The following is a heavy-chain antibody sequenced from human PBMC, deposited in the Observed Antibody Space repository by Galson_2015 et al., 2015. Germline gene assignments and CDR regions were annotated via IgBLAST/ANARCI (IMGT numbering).Heavy chain of an antibody. CDR2: INAGNGNT. J-gene: IGHJ5*02. Sequence: SVKVSCKASGYTFTSYAMHWVRQAPGQRLEWMGWINAGNGNTKYSQKFQGRVTITRDTSASTAYMELSSLRSEDTAVYYCARDLVEYCSGGSCSNWYDPWGQGTLVTVSS. V-gene: IGHV1-3*01. D-gene: IGHD2-15*01. CDR1: GYTFTSYA. CDR3: ARDLVEYCSGGSCSNWYDP.